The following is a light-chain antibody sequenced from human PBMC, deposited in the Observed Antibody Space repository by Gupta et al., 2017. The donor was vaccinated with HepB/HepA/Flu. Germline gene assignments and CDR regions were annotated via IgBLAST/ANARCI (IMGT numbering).Light chain of an antibody. CDR1: QSIGSDY. CDR2: DAS. J-gene: IGKJ2*04. V-gene: IGKV3-20*01. CDR3: QQDCSSPCS. Sequence: EIVLTQSPGTLSLSPGERATLSCRASQSIGSDYLAWYQQKPGQAPRLLIYDASSRATGIPDRFSGSGSGTDFTLTISRLEPEDFAVYYCQQDCSSPCSFGQGTKLEIK.